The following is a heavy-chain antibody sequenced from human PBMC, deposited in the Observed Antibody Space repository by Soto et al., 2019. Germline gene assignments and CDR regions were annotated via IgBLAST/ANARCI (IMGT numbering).Heavy chain of an antibody. Sequence: ASVKVSCKASGYTFTSYAMHWVRQAPGQRLEWVGWINAGNGNTKYSQKFQGRVTFTRDTSASTAYMELSSLRFEDTAVYYCARGVAGPLHWFDPWGQGTLVTVSS. CDR2: INAGNGNT. CDR3: ARGVAGPLHWFDP. CDR1: GYTFTSYA. D-gene: IGHD6-19*01. V-gene: IGHV1-3*01. J-gene: IGHJ5*02.